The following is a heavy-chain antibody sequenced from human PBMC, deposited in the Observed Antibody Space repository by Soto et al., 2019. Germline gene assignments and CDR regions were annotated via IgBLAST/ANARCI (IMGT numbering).Heavy chain of an antibody. Sequence: EVQLVESGGGLVQPGGSLRLSCAASGFTFSSYSMNWVRQAPGKGLEWVSYISSSSSTIYYADSVKGRFTISRDNAKISLYLQMNSLRADDTAVYYCARHPERIAQIGWFDPWGQGTLVTVSS. V-gene: IGHV3-48*01. D-gene: IGHD6-13*01. J-gene: IGHJ5*02. CDR2: ISSSSSTI. CDR1: GFTFSSYS. CDR3: ARHPERIAQIGWFDP.